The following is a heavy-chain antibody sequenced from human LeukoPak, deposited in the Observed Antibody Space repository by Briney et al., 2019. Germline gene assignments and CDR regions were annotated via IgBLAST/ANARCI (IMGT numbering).Heavy chain of an antibody. CDR1: GFTFSSYA. V-gene: IGHV3-23*01. J-gene: IGHJ4*02. CDR3: AKGVLRYFDY. Sequence: PEGSLRLSCAASGFTFSSYAMSWVRQAPGKGLEWVSSISGSGGSTYYADSVKGRFTISRDNSKNTLSLQMNTLRAEDTAVYYCAKGVLRYFDYWGQGTLVTVSS. D-gene: IGHD3-9*01. CDR2: ISGSGGST.